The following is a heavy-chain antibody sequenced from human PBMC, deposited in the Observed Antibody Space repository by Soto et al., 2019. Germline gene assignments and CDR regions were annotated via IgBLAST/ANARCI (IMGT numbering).Heavy chain of an antibody. J-gene: IGHJ4*02. V-gene: IGHV3-23*01. CDR3: AKQAGYSSDPFDY. CDR1: GFTFSYYA. D-gene: IGHD6-19*01. CDR2: ISGGGGTT. Sequence: LILSCAASGFTFSYYAMSWARQTPGTGLEWVSGISGGGGTTYYAASVKGRFTISRDNSKNRLYLQINSLRAEDTAVYYCAKQAGYSSDPFDYWGQGTLVTVSS.